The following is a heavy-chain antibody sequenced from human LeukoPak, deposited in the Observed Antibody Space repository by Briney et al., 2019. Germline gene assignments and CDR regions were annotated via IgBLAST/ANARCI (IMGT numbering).Heavy chain of an antibody. CDR3: AREVVDILTGWNWFDP. CDR2: IIGYNGNT. D-gene: IGHD3-9*01. J-gene: IGHJ5*02. Sequence: GASVTDSCMATGYTFRSYVISWVRQAPGQGLEWMGWIIGYNGNTNYAQKFQGRVTMTTDTSTSTAYMELRSLRSDDTAVYYCAREVVDILTGWNWFDPWGQGTLVTVSS. CDR1: GYTFRSYV. V-gene: IGHV1-18*01.